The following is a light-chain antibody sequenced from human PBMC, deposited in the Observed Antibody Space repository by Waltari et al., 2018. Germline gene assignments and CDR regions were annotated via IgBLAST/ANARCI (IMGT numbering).Light chain of an antibody. CDR2: DVT. V-gene: IGLV2-14*03. J-gene: IGLJ3*02. CDR1: TSDVGGYNY. Sequence: SALTQPASVSESPGQSITISCTGTTSDVGGYNYVSWYQQQQGKAPKLMIYDVTNRSSGVSNRFSGSKSRNTASLTISGLQAEDEADYYCSSFTSSSTWVFGGGTKLTVL. CDR3: SSFTSSSTWV.